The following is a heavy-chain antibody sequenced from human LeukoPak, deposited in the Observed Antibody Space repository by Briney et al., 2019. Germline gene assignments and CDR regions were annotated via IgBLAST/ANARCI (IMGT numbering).Heavy chain of an antibody. Sequence: SETLSLTCTVSGYSISSGYYWGWIRQPPGKGLEWIGSIYYSGSTYYNPSLKSRVTISVDTSKNQFSLKLSSVTAADTAVYYCARRVCSGGSCYDYWGQGTLVTVSS. CDR2: IYYSGST. CDR3: ARRVCSGGSCYDY. J-gene: IGHJ4*02. V-gene: IGHV4-38-2*02. D-gene: IGHD2-15*01. CDR1: GYSISSGYY.